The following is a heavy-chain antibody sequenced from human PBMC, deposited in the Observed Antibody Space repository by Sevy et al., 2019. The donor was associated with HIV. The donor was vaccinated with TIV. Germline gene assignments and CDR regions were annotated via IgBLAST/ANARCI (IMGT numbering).Heavy chain of an antibody. J-gene: IGHJ6*02. Sequence: SETLSLTYSVSGGSISSHSYYWTWIRQHPGKGLEWIGYIHYSGRTYYNPSLKSRVTISLDTSKNQFSLRLRSVTAADTAVYYCARDHGYSNGWFPYYYYYGMDVWGPGTTVTVSS. D-gene: IGHD6-19*01. CDR3: ARDHGYSNGWFPYYYYYGMDV. CDR2: IHYSGRT. V-gene: IGHV4-31*03. CDR1: GGSISSHSYY.